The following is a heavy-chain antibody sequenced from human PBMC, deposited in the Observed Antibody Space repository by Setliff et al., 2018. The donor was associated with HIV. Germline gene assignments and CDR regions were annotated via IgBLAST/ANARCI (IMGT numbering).Heavy chain of an antibody. V-gene: IGHV4-34*01. Sequence: SETLSLTCTVYDGSFSSYYWTWIRQPPGKGLEWIGEINHSGSAKYSLSLKSRITLSVDTSQNQFSLSLSSVTAADTAMYYCARGFSAPVRGLVSLYYYYAMDVWGPGTTVTVSS. CDR3: ARGFSAPVRGLVSLYYYYAMDV. D-gene: IGHD3-10*01. J-gene: IGHJ6*02. CDR2: INHSGSA. CDR1: DGSFSSYY.